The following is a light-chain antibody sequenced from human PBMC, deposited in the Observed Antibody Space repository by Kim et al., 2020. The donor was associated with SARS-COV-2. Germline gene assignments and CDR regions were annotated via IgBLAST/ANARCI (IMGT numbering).Light chain of an antibody. CDR3: AAWDDSLSGVV. CDR1: SSNIGSNY. CDR2: RNY. J-gene: IGLJ2*01. V-gene: IGLV1-47*01. Sequence: GQRVNISCSGSSSNIGSNYVYWYQQLPGTAPKLLIYRNYQRPSGVPDRFSGSKSGTSASLAISGLRSEDEAHYYCAAWDDSLSGVVFGGGTQLTVL.